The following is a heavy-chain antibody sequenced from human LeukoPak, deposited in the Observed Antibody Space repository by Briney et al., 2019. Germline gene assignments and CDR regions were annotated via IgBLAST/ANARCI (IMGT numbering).Heavy chain of an antibody. CDR2: IYYSGST. CDR1: GGSISSYY. CDR3: ARDGARGVISSPYYFDY. Sequence: SETLSLTCTVSGGSISSYYWSWIRQPPGKGLEWIGYIYYSGSTNYNPSLKSRVTISVDTSKNQFSLKLSSVTAADTAVYYCARDGARGVISSPYYFDYWGQGTLVTVSS. D-gene: IGHD3-10*01. V-gene: IGHV4-59*01. J-gene: IGHJ4*02.